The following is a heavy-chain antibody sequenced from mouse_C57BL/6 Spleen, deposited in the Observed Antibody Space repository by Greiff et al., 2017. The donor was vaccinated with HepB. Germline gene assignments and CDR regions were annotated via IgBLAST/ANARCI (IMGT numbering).Heavy chain of an antibody. J-gene: IGHJ2*01. CDR3: ARGTIITTVVVDY. D-gene: IGHD1-1*01. CDR1: GYTFTSYW. CDR2: IHPNSGST. Sequence: QVQLKQPGAELVKPGASVKLSCKASGYTFTSYWMHWVKQRPGQGLEWIGMIHPNSGSTNYNEKFKSKATLTVDKSSSTAYMQLSSLTSEDSAVYYCARGTIITTVVVDYWGQGTTLTVSS. V-gene: IGHV1-64*01.